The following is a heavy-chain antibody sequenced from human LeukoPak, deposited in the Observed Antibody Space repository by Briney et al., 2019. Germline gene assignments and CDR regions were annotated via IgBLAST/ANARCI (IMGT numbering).Heavy chain of an antibody. V-gene: IGHV3-7*01. D-gene: IGHD3-22*01. CDR1: GFTFSNAW. CDR2: IKHNGGEK. CDR3: ARDRGWRTSGYYLYHFDY. J-gene: IGHJ4*02. Sequence: GGSLRLSCAASGFTFSNAWMRWVRQAPGKGLEWVASIKHNGGEKYYVDSVKGRFTISRDNAKDSLYLEMSSLRVEDTAVYYCARDRGWRTSGYYLYHFDYWGQGTLVTFAS.